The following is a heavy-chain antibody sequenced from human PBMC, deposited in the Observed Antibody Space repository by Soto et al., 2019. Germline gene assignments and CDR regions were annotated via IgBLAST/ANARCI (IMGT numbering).Heavy chain of an antibody. Sequence: PSETLSLTCTVSGGSISSSSYYWGWIRQPPGKGLEWIGSIYYSGSTYYNPSLKSRVTISVDTSKNQFSLKLSSVTAADTAVYYCARRLDRYYYGSGRDYYFDYWGQGTLVTVSS. V-gene: IGHV4-39*01. CDR2: IYYSGST. CDR3: ARRLDRYYYGSGRDYYFDY. CDR1: GGSISSSSYY. D-gene: IGHD3-10*01. J-gene: IGHJ4*02.